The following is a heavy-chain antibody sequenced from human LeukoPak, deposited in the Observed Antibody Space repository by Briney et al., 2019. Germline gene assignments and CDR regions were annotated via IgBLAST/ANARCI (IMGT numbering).Heavy chain of an antibody. CDR1: GGTFSSYA. Sequence: ASVKVSCKASGGTFSSYAISWVRQAPGQGLEWMGGIIPIFGTANYAQKFQGRVTITADESTSTAYMELSSLRSEDTAVYYCARDSGPEPDYYYYGMDVWGQGTTVTVSS. V-gene: IGHV1-69*13. D-gene: IGHD3-10*01. CDR3: ARDSGPEPDYYYYGMDV. CDR2: IIPIFGTA. J-gene: IGHJ6*02.